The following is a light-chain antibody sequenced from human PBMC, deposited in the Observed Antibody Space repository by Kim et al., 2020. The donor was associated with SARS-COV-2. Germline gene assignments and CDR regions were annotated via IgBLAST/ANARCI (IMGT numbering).Light chain of an antibody. V-gene: IGLV2-23*02. CDR2: EVR. CDR1: SSVGGSYNL. Sequence: QSIPITGTGTSSVGGSYNLVSWYQQHPNKAPRLMIYEVRNRPSGVSNRFSGSKSGKTASLTISGLQAEDEADYYCCSYAGSTSFDVFGTGTKVTVL. CDR3: CSYAGSTSFDV. J-gene: IGLJ1*01.